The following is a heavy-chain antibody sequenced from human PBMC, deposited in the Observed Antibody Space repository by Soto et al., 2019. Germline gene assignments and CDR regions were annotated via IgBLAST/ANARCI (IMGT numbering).Heavy chain of an antibody. CDR1: GGTFSSYA. CDR2: IIPIFGTA. CDR3: ARDYGGKGWFDP. V-gene: IGHV1-69*06. D-gene: IGHD4-17*01. Sequence: QVQLVQSGAEVKKPGPSVKVSCKASGGTFSSYAISWVRQAPGQGLEWMGGIIPIFGTANYAQKFQGRVTMTRNTSISTAYMELSSLRSEDTAVYYCARDYGGKGWFDPWGQGTLVTVSS. J-gene: IGHJ5*02.